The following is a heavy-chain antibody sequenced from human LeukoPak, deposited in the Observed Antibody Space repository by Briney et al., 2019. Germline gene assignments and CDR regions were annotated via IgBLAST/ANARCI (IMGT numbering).Heavy chain of an antibody. CDR2: ISYSGST. V-gene: IGHV4-59*01. CDR1: GGLISGYY. D-gene: IGHD6-19*01. J-gene: IGHJ4*02. CDR3: ASESSGWYLDY. Sequence: SETLSLTCTVSGGLISGYYWTWIRQPPGKGLEWIGYISYSGSTNYNPSLKSRVTISVDTSTNQFSLKLSSVTAADTAVYYCASESSGWYLDYWGQGTLVTVSS.